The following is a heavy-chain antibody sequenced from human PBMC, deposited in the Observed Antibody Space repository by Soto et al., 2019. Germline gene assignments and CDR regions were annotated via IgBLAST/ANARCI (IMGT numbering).Heavy chain of an antibody. J-gene: IGHJ3*02. CDR3: ATQGLDAFDI. Sequence: ASVKVSCKASDYTLIIYGITWVRQAPGQGLEWMGWISSYNDSTNYAQKFQERVTMTKDTSTNTAYMELSSLRSDDTAVYYCATQGLDAFDIWGQGTMVTVSS. CDR2: ISSYNDST. CDR1: DYTLIIYG. V-gene: IGHV1-18*01.